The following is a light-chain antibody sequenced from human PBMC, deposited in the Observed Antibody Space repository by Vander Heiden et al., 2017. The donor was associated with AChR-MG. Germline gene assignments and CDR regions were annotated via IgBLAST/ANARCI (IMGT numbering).Light chain of an antibody. CDR1: SPNIGAGYD. Sequence: QSVLTQPPSVSGAPRQRVPISCPWSSPNIGAGYDVHWYQQFPGTAAKLLIYVNNNRPSGVPDRFSGSKSGTSASLAITGLQAEDEADYYCQSYEGSLSAFHVVFGGGTKLTGL. V-gene: IGLV1-40*01. CDR3: QSYEGSLSAFHVV. J-gene: IGLJ2*01. CDR2: VNN.